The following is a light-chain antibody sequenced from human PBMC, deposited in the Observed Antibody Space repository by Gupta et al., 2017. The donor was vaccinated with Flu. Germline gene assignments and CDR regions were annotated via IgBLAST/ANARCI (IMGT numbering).Light chain of an antibody. CDR3: SSYTSGSAIIVV. J-gene: IGLJ2*01. Sequence: QSALTQPASAFGSPGQSITISCTAIISDLGAYNDVSWYQHGPGKAPNLMIYAVSNRPSGVSNRFSGSKSGNTASLTISGLQAEDEAEYYCSSYTSGSAIIVVVGGGTKLTVL. CDR1: ISDLGAYND. CDR2: AVS. V-gene: IGLV2-14*03.